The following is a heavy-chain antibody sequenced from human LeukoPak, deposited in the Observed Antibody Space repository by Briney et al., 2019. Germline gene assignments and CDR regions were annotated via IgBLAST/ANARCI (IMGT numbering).Heavy chain of an antibody. CDR3: AELGITMIGGV. J-gene: IGHJ6*04. Sequence: GGSLRLSCAASGFTFSSYSMNWVRLAPGKGLEWVSSISSSSSYIYYADSVKGGFTISRDDAKNSLYLQMNSLRAEDTAVYYCAELGITMIGGVWGKGTTVTVSS. CDR1: GFTFSSYS. CDR2: ISSSSSYI. V-gene: IGHV3-21*01. D-gene: IGHD3-10*02.